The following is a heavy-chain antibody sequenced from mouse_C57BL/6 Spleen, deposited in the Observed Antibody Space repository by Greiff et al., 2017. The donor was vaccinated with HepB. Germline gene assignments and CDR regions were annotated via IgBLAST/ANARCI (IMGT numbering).Heavy chain of an antibody. CDR1: GFTFSSYT. Sequence: EVMLVESGGGLVKPGGSLKLSCAASGFTFSSYTMSWVRQTPEKRLEWVATISGGGGNTYYPDSVKGRFTISRDNAKNTLYLQMSSLRSEDTALYYCAREVSFRDYWGQGTSVTVSS. J-gene: IGHJ4*01. V-gene: IGHV5-9*01. CDR3: AREVSFRDY. D-gene: IGHD1-3*01. CDR2: ISGGGGNT.